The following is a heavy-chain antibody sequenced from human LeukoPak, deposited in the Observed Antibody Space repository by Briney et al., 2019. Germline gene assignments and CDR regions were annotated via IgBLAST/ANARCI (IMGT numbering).Heavy chain of an antibody. Sequence: GSLRLSCAASGFTFSSYAMSWVRQAPGKGLEWIGYIYYSGSTNYNPSLKSRVTISVDTSKNQFSLKLSSVTAADTAVYYCARAGTYYDYVWGPPHWFDPWGQGTLVTVSS. CDR2: IYYSGST. J-gene: IGHJ5*02. D-gene: IGHD3-16*01. CDR1: GFTFSSYA. V-gene: IGHV4-59*01. CDR3: ARAGTYYDYVWGPPHWFDP.